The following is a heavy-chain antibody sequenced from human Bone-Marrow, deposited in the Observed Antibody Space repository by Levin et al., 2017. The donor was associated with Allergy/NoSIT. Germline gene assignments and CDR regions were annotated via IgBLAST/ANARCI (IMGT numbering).Heavy chain of an antibody. Sequence: KISCKASGGTFSSYAMSWVRQAPGQGLEWVGGIIPICGTANYAQTFQGRVTITGDDSKSTVYMELSSLRSEDTAVYYCARDLHYTPGADCTVGLDDWGQGTLVTVSS. CDR2: IIPICGTA. D-gene: IGHD2-8*01. CDR1: GGTFSSYA. V-gene: IGHV1-69*01. CDR3: ARDLHYTPGADCTVGLDD. J-gene: IGHJ4*02.